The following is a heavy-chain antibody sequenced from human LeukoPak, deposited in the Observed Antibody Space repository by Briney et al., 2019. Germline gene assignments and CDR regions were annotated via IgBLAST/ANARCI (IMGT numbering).Heavy chain of an antibody. Sequence: PGGSLRLSCAASGFIFSSYWMHWVRHAPGKGLAWVSRINTDGSSTSYADSVKGRFTISRDNAKNTLYLQMNSLRAEDTAVYYCARLESSSSWPYYMDVWGKGTTVTISS. CDR2: INTDGSST. CDR3: ARLESSSSWPYYMDV. D-gene: IGHD6-13*01. J-gene: IGHJ6*03. CDR1: GFIFSSYW. V-gene: IGHV3-74*01.